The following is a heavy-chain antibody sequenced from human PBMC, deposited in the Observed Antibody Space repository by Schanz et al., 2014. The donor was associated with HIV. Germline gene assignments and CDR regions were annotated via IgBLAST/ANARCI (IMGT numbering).Heavy chain of an antibody. V-gene: IGHV1-69*06. D-gene: IGHD6-19*01. J-gene: IGHJ4*02. CDR2: FIPIFGTT. Sequence: QVQLVQSGAEVKKPGSSVKVSCKASGGTFSSYAISWVRQAPGQGLEWMGGFIPIFGTTNYAQKFQGRVTMTRNTSISTAYMELSSHRSEDTAVYYCAGGKKWLALVFDFWGQGTLVTVSS. CDR3: AGGKKWLALVFDF. CDR1: GGTFSSYA.